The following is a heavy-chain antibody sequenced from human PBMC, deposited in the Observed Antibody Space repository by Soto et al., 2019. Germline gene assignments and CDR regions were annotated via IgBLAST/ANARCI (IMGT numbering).Heavy chain of an antibody. V-gene: IGHV4-59*01. J-gene: IGHJ6*03. D-gene: IGHD3-3*01. CDR3: ARGSLEWLHTRYYYYLDV. CDR1: GGSISSYY. CDR2: IYYSGST. Sequence: SETLSLTCTVSGGSISSYYWSWIRQPPGKGLEWIGYIYYSGSTNYNPSLKSRVTISVDTSKNQFSLKLSSVTAADTAMYYCARGSLEWLHTRYYYYLDVWGKGTTVTVSS.